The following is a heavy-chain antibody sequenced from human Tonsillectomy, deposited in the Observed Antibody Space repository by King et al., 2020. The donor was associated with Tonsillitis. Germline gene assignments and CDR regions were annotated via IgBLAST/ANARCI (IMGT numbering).Heavy chain of an antibody. CDR2: IRSKANSYAT. J-gene: IGHJ4*02. CDR1: GFTFSGSA. D-gene: IGHD3-16*02. V-gene: IGHV3-73*02. CDR3: TTYVWGGYRYY. Sequence: VQLVESGGGLVQPGGSLKISCAASGFTFSGSAMHWVRQASGKGLEWVGRIRSKANSYATAYSASVKGRLTISREDSKNTPYLQMNSLKTEDTAVYYCTTYVWGGYRYYWGQGTLVTVSS.